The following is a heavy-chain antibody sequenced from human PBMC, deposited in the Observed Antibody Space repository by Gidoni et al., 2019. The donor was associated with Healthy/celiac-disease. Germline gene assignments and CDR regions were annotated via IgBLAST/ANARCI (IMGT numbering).Heavy chain of an antibody. D-gene: IGHD5-12*01. Sequence: QVQLQESGPGLVKPSETLSLTCTVSGGSICSYYWSWIRQPPGKGLEWIGYIYYSGSTNYNPSLKSRVTISVDTSKNQFSLKLSSVTAADTAVYYCASHGVYSGYDWGYFDYWGQGTLVTVSS. J-gene: IGHJ4*02. CDR2: IYYSGST. CDR3: ASHGVYSGYDWGYFDY. CDR1: GGSICSYY. V-gene: IGHV4-59*08.